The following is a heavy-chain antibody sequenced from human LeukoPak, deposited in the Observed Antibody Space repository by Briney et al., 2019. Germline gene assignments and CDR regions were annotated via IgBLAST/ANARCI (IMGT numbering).Heavy chain of an antibody. CDR2: MYKAGNT. J-gene: IGHJ4*02. CDR3: TRHQTNNYGPGTPFDF. V-gene: IGHV4-39*01. CDR1: GGSISSTTYY. D-gene: IGHD3-10*01. Sequence: SETLSLTCTVCGGSISSTTYYWAWIRQPRGKGQEGNVSMYKAGNTNYSPALRSRIFISVDTSNNQFSLSLSSVTAADTAVYLCTRHQTNNYGPGTPFDFWGQGTLVTVSS.